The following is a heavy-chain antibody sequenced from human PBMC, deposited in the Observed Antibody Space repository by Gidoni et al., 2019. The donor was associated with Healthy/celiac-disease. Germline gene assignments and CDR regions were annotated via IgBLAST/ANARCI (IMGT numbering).Heavy chain of an antibody. V-gene: IGHV4-59*01. J-gene: IGHJ4*02. CDR2: IYYSGST. D-gene: IGHD5-18*01. CDR3: ARSIGGYSPVFDY. Sequence: QVQLQESGPGLVKPSEPLSLTCTVSGCSISSYYWSWIRQPPGKGLAWIGYIYYSGSTNYNPSLKSRVTISVDTSKNQFSLKLSSVTAADTAVYYCARSIGGYSPVFDYWGQGTLVTVSS. CDR1: GCSISSYY.